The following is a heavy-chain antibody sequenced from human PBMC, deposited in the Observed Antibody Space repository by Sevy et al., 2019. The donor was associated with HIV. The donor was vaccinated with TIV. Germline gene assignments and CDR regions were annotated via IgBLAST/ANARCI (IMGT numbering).Heavy chain of an antibody. CDR1: GFTFSSYA. J-gene: IGHJ4*02. D-gene: IGHD3-10*01. V-gene: IGHV3-23*01. CDR3: AKEVSEHSYSDY. CDR2: IGGSADYT. Sequence: GGSLRLSCVTSGFTFSSYAMSWVRQTPGKGLEWVSAIGGSADYTYYADSGKGRFTISRDNSKNTLYLQMNGLRAEDTAVYHCAKEVSEHSYSDYWGQGTLVTVSS.